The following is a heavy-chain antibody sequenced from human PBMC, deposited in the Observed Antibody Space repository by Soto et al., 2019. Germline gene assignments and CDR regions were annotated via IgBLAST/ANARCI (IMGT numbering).Heavy chain of an antibody. V-gene: IGHV3-33*01. CDR3: GRVDRYYGMDV. CDR2: IWYDGRSK. J-gene: IGHJ6*02. CDR1: GFTFSNYG. Sequence: QVRLVESGGGVVQPGRSLRLSCAASGFTFSNYGLHWVRQAPGKGLEWVADIWYDGRSKNYVDSVKGRFSISRDKSKNTLYLEMNSLRAEDSAVYYCGRVDRYYGMDVWGQGTTVTVSS.